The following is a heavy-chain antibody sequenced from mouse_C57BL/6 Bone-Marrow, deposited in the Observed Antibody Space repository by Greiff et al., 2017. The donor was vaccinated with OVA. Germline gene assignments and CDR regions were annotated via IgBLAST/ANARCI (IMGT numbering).Heavy chain of an antibody. CDR3: ARSLYGSSYGWYFDV. D-gene: IGHD1-1*01. V-gene: IGHV1-7*01. CDR2: INPSSGYT. Sequence: VQLVESGAELAKPGASVKLSCKASGYTFTSYWMHWVKQRPGQGLEWIGYINPSSGYTKYNQKFKDKATLTADKSSSTAYMQLSSLTYEDSAVYYCARSLYGSSYGWYFDVWGTGTTVTVSS. J-gene: IGHJ1*03. CDR1: GYTFTSYW.